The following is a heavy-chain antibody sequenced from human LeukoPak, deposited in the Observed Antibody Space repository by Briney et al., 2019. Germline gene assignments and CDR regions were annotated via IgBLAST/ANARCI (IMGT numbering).Heavy chain of an antibody. CDR3: AREAAGVGYFDN. Sequence: PGGSLRLSCAASGFTFSSYAMHWVRQAPGKALEWVAVIWYDGSNKYYVDSVKGRFTISRDNSENTLYLQMNSLRAEDTALYYCAREAAGVGYFDNWGQGTLVTVSS. V-gene: IGHV3-33*08. CDR1: GFTFSSYA. J-gene: IGHJ4*02. CDR2: IWYDGSNK. D-gene: IGHD1-26*01.